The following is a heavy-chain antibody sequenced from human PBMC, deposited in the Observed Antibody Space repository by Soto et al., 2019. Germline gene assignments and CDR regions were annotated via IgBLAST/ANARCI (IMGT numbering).Heavy chain of an antibody. Sequence: LSLTCTVSGGSISSYYWSWIRQPPGKGLEWIGYIYYSGSTNYNPSLKSRVTISVDTSKNQFSLKLSSVTAADTAVYYCARDLGSSFDWFDPWGQGTLVTVSS. V-gene: IGHV4-59*01. D-gene: IGHD6-13*01. CDR2: IYYSGST. CDR1: GGSISSYY. CDR3: ARDLGSSFDWFDP. J-gene: IGHJ5*02.